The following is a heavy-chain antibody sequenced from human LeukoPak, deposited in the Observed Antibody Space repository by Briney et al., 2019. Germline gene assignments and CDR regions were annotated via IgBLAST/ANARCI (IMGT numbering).Heavy chain of an antibody. J-gene: IGHJ4*02. CDR2: ISSSGSTI. CDR3: AKGASSSAKTFDY. V-gene: IGHV3-11*01. D-gene: IGHD6-13*01. Sequence: PGGSLRLSCAASGFTFSDYYMSWIRQAPGKGLEWVSYISSSGSTIYYADSVKGRFTISRDNAKNSLYLQMNSLRAEDTAVYYCAKGASSSAKTFDYWGQGTLVTVSS. CDR1: GFTFSDYY.